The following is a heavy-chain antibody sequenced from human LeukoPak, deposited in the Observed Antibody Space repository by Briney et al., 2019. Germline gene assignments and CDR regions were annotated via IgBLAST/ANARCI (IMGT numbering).Heavy chain of an antibody. CDR2: ISYSGST. D-gene: IGHD3-10*01. Sequence: SETLSLTCTVSGGSISSYYWSWIRQPPGKGLEWIGYISYSGSTNYNPSLKRRVTISLDTSKNQFSLKLSSVTAADTAVYYCANAKQRGSYYYYFDYWGQGTLVTVSS. J-gene: IGHJ4*02. V-gene: IGHV4-59*01. CDR1: GGSISSYY. CDR3: ANAKQRGSYYYYFDY.